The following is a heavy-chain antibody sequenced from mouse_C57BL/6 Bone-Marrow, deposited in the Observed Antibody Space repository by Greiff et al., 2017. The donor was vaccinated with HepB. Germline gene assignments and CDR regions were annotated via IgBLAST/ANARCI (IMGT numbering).Heavy chain of an antibody. V-gene: IGHV7-3*01. CDR1: GFTFTDYY. J-gene: IGHJ3*01. D-gene: IGHD1-1*01. CDR3: ARYRGSVLWFAY. Sequence: EVKLMESGGGLVQPGGSLSLSCAASGFTFTDYYMSWVRQPPGKALEWLGFIRNKANGYTTEYSASVKGRFTISRDNSQSILYLQMNALRAEDSATYYCARYRGSVLWFAYWGQGTLVTVSA. CDR2: IRNKANGYTT.